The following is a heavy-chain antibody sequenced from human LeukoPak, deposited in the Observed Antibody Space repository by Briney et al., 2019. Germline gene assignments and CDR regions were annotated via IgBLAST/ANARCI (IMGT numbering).Heavy chain of an antibody. Sequence: SETLSLTCTVSGGSISSYYWSWIRQPPGKGLEWIGYIYYSGSTNHNPSLKSRVTISVDTSKNQFSLKLSSVTAADTAVYYCARHLESPPFWGGVDYWGQGTLVTVSS. CDR1: GGSISSYY. V-gene: IGHV4-59*08. D-gene: IGHD3-3*01. CDR2: IYYSGST. J-gene: IGHJ4*02. CDR3: ARHLESPPFWGGVDY.